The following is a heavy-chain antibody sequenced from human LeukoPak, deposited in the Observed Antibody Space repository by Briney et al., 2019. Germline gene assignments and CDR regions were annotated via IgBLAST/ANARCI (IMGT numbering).Heavy chain of an antibody. CDR1: GGTFSSYA. CDR2: IIPIFGTA. D-gene: IGHD3-16*01. V-gene: IGHV1-69*13. Sequence: SVTVSCKASGGTFSSYAISWVRQAPGQGLEWMGGIIPIFGTANYAQKFQGRVTITADESTSTAYVELSSLRSEDTAVYYCARDLDPQRGEYYYYGMDVWGQGTTVTVSS. CDR3: ARDLDPQRGEYYYYGMDV. J-gene: IGHJ6*02.